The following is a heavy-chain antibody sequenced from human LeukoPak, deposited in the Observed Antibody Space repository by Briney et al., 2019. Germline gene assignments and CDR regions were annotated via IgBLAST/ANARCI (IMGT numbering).Heavy chain of an antibody. V-gene: IGHV3-23*01. CDR3: AKNIYDSSGYYTYYFDY. D-gene: IGHD3-22*01. Sequence: GGSLRLSCAASGFTFSSYAMHWVRQAPGKGLEWVSAISGSAGDTFYADSVKDRFTISRDNSKNTLYLQMNSLRAEDTAVYYCAKNIYDSSGYYTYYFDYWGQGTLVTVSS. J-gene: IGHJ4*02. CDR2: ISGSAGDT. CDR1: GFTFSSYA.